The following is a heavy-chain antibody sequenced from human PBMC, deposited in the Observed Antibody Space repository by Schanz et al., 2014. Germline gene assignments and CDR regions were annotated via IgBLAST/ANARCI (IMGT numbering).Heavy chain of an antibody. V-gene: IGHV3-30*02. CDR1: GFDFSSYG. Sequence: QVQLVESGGGVVQPGGSLRLSCAASGFDFSSYGMFWVRQAPGKGPEWVAFIQYDGKNKYHADSVKGRFSISRDNSKDTLYLQMNSLRTEDTAVYYCAGDWASGRYYSDYWGQGTLVTVSS. CDR3: AGDWASGRYYSDY. J-gene: IGHJ4*02. D-gene: IGHD1-26*01. CDR2: IQYDGKNK.